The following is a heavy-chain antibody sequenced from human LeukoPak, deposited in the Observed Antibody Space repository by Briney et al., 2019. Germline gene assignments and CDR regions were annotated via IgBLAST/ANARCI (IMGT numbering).Heavy chain of an antibody. D-gene: IGHD3-22*01. CDR1: GYTFTSYV. Sequence: GASVKVSCKASGYTFTSYVMNWVRQAPGQGLEWMGWINTNTGNPTYAQGFTGRFVFSLDTSVSTAYPQISSLKAEDTAVYYCARSYYFDSSAYYLFDYWGQGTLVTVSS. CDR2: INTNTGNP. CDR3: ARSYYFDSSAYYLFDY. V-gene: IGHV7-4-1*02. J-gene: IGHJ4*02.